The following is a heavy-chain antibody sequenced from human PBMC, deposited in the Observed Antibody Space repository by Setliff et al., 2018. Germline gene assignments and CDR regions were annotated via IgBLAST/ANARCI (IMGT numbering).Heavy chain of an antibody. CDR3: ARDRQYCSSTSCYTSYFYYYAMDI. D-gene: IGHD2-2*02. CDR1: GQSFSDYY. Sequence: SETLSLTCAIYGQSFSDYYWSWVRQPPGKGLEWIGETNHSGSTNYNPSLKSRVTISLDTSRNQVSLKLSSVTAADTAVYYCARDRQYCSSTSCYTSYFYYYAMDIWGQGTTVTVSS. CDR2: TNHSGST. J-gene: IGHJ6*02. V-gene: IGHV4-34*01.